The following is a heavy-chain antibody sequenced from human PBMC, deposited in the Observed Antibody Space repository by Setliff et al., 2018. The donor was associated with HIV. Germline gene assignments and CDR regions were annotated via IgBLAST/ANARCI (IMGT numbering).Heavy chain of an antibody. Sequence: SETLSLTCSVSGDSISSSSYYWGWIRQSPGKGLEWIGNIYHTGSSYYNPSLNDRATISLDTSKNQFSLKLSSVSAADTAVYYCARVSKTYWYSIPRDYYHHMDVWGKGTTGTVSS. CDR2: IYHTGSS. CDR1: GDSISSSSYY. CDR3: ARVSKTYWYSIPRDYYHHMDV. J-gene: IGHJ6*03. D-gene: IGHD2-8*02. V-gene: IGHV4-39*07.